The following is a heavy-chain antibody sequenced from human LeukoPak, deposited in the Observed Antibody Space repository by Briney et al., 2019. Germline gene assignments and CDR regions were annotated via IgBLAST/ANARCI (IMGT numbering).Heavy chain of an antibody. CDR2: ISSSGSTI. J-gene: IGHJ6*03. CDR3: AREGRAGGYDYYMYV. V-gene: IGHV3-48*03. Sequence: GGSLRLSCAASGFTFSSYEMNCVRQAPGKGQEWVSYISSSGSTIYCADSVKGRFTNSRDNAKNSLYLQMSSLRAEDTAVYYCAREGRAGGYDYYMYVWGKGTTVTISS. CDR1: GFTFSSYE. D-gene: IGHD3-16*01.